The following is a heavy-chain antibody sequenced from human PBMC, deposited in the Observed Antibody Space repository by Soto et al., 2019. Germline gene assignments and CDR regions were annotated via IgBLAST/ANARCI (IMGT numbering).Heavy chain of an antibody. CDR1: GYSFTSYW. CDR2: IDPSESYT. Sequence: RGESLKISCKGSGYSFTSYWISWVRQMPGKGLEWMGRIDPSESYTNYSPSFQGHVTNSADKSISTAYLQWSSLKASDTAMYYCARRHNYYYGMDVWGQGTTVTVSS. J-gene: IGHJ6*02. V-gene: IGHV5-10-1*01. CDR3: ARRHNYYYGMDV.